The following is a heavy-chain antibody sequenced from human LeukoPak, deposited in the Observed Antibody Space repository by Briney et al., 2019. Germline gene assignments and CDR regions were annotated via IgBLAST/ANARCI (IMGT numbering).Heavy chain of an antibody. Sequence: SQTLSLTCTVSGGSISSGGYYWSWIRQHPGKGLEWIGYIYYSGSTYYNPSLKSRVTISVDTSKNQFSLKLSSVTAADTAVYYCARQSRSGYPNWFDPWGQGTLVTVSS. CDR1: GGSISSGGYY. V-gene: IGHV4-31*03. CDR2: IYYSGST. CDR3: ARQSRSGYPNWFDP. D-gene: IGHD3-22*01. J-gene: IGHJ5*02.